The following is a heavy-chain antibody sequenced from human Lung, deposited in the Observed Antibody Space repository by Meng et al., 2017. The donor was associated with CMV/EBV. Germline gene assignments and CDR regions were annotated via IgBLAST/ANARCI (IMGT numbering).Heavy chain of an antibody. V-gene: IGHV3-30-3*01. CDR2: ISYDGFNK. J-gene: IGHJ5*02. CDR1: AFTFNNYA. CDR3: ARDLLSSSSWSPPLSFDP. D-gene: IGHD6-13*01. Sequence: GGSXRLXCAAFAFTFNNYAMHWVRQAPGKGLEWVAVISYDGFNKYYADSVNGRFTISRDNSKNTLYLQMNSLRAEDTAVYYCARDLLSSSSWSPPLSFDPWXKGTLVTVSS.